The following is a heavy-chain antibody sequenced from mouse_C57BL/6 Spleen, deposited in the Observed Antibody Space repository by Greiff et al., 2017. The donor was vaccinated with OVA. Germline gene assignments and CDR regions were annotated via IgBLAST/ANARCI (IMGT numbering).Heavy chain of an antibody. V-gene: IGHV1-69*01. CDR2: IDPSDSYT. CDR1: GYTFTSYW. J-gene: IGHJ2*01. Sequence: VQLQQSGAELVMPGASVKLSCKASGYTFTSYWMRWVKQRPGQGLEWIGEIDPSDSYTNYNQKFKGKSTLTVDKSSSTAYMQLSSLTSEDSAVYYCARSTTVVADYWGQGTTLTVSS. D-gene: IGHD1-1*01. CDR3: ARSTTVVADY.